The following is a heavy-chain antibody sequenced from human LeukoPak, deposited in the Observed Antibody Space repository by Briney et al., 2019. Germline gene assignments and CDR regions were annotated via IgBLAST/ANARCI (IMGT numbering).Heavy chain of an antibody. D-gene: IGHD1-14*01. J-gene: IGHJ4*02. Sequence: SEPLFLTCAVYGGSFSGYYWSWIRRPPGKGLEWIGEINHSGSTNYNPSLKSRVTISVDTSKNQFSLKLSSVTAADTAVYYCARHASHHQNFDYWGQGTLVTVSS. V-gene: IGHV4-34*01. CDR2: INHSGST. CDR3: ARHASHHQNFDY. CDR1: GGSFSGYY.